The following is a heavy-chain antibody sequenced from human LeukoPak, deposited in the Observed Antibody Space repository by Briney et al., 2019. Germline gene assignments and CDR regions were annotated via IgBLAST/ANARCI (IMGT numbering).Heavy chain of an antibody. CDR1: AYSFESYW. D-gene: IGHD5-12*01. Sequence: GESLKISCRGTAYSFESYWIAWVRQMPGKGLEWIGVIYPADSDTKYSPSFQGQVTISADKSISTAYLQWSSLKASDTAMYYCARLPGIVATIERYFDYWGQGTLVTVSS. J-gene: IGHJ4*02. CDR2: IYPADSDT. CDR3: ARLPGIVATIERYFDY. V-gene: IGHV5-51*01.